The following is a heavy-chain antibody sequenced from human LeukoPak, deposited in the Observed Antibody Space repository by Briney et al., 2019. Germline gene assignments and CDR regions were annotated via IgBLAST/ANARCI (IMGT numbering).Heavy chain of an antibody. V-gene: IGHV3-30*02. D-gene: IGHD3-9*01. Sequence: GGSLRLSCAASGFTFSTSGMHWVRQAPGKGLEWVAFIRHDGSDKYYADSVKGRFTISRDNSKNTLYLQMNSLRAEDTAVYYCAKDDILTGYNLDYWGQGTLVTVSS. CDR1: GFTFSTSG. CDR2: IRHDGSDK. CDR3: AKDDILTGYNLDY. J-gene: IGHJ4*02.